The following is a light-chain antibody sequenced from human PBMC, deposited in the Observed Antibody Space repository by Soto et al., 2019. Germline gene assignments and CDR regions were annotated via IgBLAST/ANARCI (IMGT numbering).Light chain of an antibody. J-gene: IGKJ5*01. CDR2: DAS. V-gene: IGKV3-11*01. Sequence: DIFFTQSPTTPSFSPGERATLSCRTSQSVRGYLAWYQQKPGQAPRLLMYDASNRASGIPARFSGSGSGTDYTLTISSLQPEDFAVYYCQQDYNFLTFGQGTRLE. CDR3: QQDYNFLT. CDR1: QSVRGY.